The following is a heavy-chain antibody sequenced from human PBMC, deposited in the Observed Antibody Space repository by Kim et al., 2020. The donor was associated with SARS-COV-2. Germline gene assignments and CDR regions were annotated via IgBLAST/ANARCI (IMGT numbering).Heavy chain of an antibody. CDR2: FDPEDGET. CDR3: ATDIRWTSHYDSSGYYYGMDV. D-gene: IGHD3-22*01. V-gene: IGHV1-24*01. Sequence: ASVKVSCKVSGYTLTELSMHWVRQAPGKGLEWMGGFDPEDGETIYAQKFQGRVTMTEDTSTDTAYMELSSLRSEDTAVYYCATDIRWTSHYDSSGYYYGMDVWGQGTTVTVSS. CDR1: GYTLTELS. J-gene: IGHJ6*02.